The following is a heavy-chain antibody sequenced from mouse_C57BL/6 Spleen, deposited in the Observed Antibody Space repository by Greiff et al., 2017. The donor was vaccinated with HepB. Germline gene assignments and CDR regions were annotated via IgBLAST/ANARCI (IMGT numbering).Heavy chain of an antibody. CDR2: IYPSDSET. V-gene: IGHV1-61*01. D-gene: IGHD2-1*01. J-gene: IGHJ2*01. Sequence: QVQLKQPGAELVRPGSSVKLSCKASGYTFTSYWMDWVKQRPGQGLEWIGNIYPSDSETHYNQKFKDKATLTVDKSSSTAYMQLSSLTSEDSAVYYCARRTGPYGNYPFDYWGQGTTLTVSS. CDR1: GYTFTSYW. CDR3: ARRTGPYGNYPFDY.